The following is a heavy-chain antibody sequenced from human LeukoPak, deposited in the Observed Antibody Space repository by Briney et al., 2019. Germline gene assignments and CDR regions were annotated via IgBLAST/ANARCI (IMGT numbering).Heavy chain of an antibody. CDR3: ARVWEMATINWFDP. D-gene: IGHD5-24*01. CDR1: GGTFSSYA. CDR2: IIPIFGTA. J-gene: IGHJ5*02. Sequence: SVKVSCKASGGTFSSYAISWVRQAPGQGLEWMGGIIPIFGTANYAQKSQGRVTITADESTSTAYMELSSLRSEDTAVYYCARVWEMATINWFDPWGQGTLVTVSS. V-gene: IGHV1-69*13.